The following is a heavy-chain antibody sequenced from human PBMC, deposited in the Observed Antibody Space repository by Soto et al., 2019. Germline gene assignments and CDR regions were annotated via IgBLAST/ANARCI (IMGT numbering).Heavy chain of an antibody. V-gene: IGHV3-23*01. CDR2: ISGSGST. J-gene: IGHJ2*01. D-gene: IGHD6-13*01. Sequence: EVQVLESGGALVQPGGSLRLSCAASGFTFSTYAMSWVRQAPGKGLEWVSAISGSGSTYYADSVKGRFTISRDTSKHTLYLQMNSLRAEDTAVYYCAKHLIAAAGTWYFDLWGRGTLVTVSS. CDR1: GFTFSTYA. CDR3: AKHLIAAAGTWYFDL.